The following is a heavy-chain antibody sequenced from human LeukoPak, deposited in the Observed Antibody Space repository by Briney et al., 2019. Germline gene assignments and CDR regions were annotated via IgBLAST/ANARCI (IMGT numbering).Heavy chain of an antibody. V-gene: IGHV4-59*12. CDR2: IYYDGST. Sequence: PSETLSLTCTVSGGSMSNYWWNWIRQPPGKGLEWIGYIYYDGSTNYNPSLKSRVTMSVDTSKNQFSLKLSSVTAADTAVYYCARLGLGFGELSFDIWGQGTMVTVSS. J-gene: IGHJ3*02. CDR1: GGSMSNYW. D-gene: IGHD3-10*01. CDR3: ARLGLGFGELSFDI.